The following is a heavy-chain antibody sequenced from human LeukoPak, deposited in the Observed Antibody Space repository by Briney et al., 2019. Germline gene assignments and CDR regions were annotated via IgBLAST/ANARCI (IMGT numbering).Heavy chain of an antibody. Sequence: SETLSLTCTVSGDSISTYYWSWIRQPPGKGLEWIGYIYYSGSTNYNPSLKSRVTISVDTSKNQFSLKLSSVTAADTAVYYCARGADILTGYWSEKNYNWFDPWGQGTLVTVSS. D-gene: IGHD3-9*01. CDR3: ARGADILTGYWSEKNYNWFDP. V-gene: IGHV4-59*01. J-gene: IGHJ5*02. CDR2: IYYSGST. CDR1: GDSISTYY.